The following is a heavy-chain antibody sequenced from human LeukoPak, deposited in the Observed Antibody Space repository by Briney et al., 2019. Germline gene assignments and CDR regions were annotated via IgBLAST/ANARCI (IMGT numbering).Heavy chain of an antibody. V-gene: IGHV3-21*01. D-gene: IGHD6-19*01. CDR2: ISSSSSYI. CDR3: ARVSRSGWYKFDY. Sequence: AGGSLRLSCAASGFTFSSYSMNWVRQAPGKGLEWVSSISSSSSYIYYADSVKGRFTISRDNAKNSLYLQMNSLRAEDTAVYYCARVSRSGWYKFDYWGQGTLVTVSS. J-gene: IGHJ4*02. CDR1: GFTFSSYS.